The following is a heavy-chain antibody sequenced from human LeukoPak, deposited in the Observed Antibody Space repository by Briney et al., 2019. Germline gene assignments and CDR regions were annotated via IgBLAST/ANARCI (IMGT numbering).Heavy chain of an antibody. CDR1: GGSISSYY. CDR2: IYYSGST. V-gene: IGHV4-59*01. Sequence: PSETLSLTCTVSGGSISSYYWSWIRQPPGKGLEWIGYIYYSGSTNYNPSLKSRVTISVDTSKNQFSLKLSSVTAADTAVYYCAGTYYDFWSGYVDPWGQGTLVTVSS. D-gene: IGHD3-3*01. J-gene: IGHJ5*02. CDR3: AGTYYDFWSGYVDP.